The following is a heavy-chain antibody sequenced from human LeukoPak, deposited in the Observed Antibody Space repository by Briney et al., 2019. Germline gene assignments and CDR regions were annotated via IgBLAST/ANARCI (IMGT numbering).Heavy chain of an antibody. CDR2: IKQDRSEK. CDR1: GFTFSSYW. V-gene: IGHV3-7*01. D-gene: IGHD2-2*01. J-gene: IGHJ6*02. CDR3: ARVRGYCSSTSCYPYYYGMDV. Sequence: GGSLRLSCAASGFTFSSYWMSWVRQAPGKGLEWVANIKQDRSEKYYVDSVKGRFTISRDNAKNSLYLQMNSLRAEDTAVYYCARVRGYCSSTSCYPYYYGMDVWGQGTTVTVSS.